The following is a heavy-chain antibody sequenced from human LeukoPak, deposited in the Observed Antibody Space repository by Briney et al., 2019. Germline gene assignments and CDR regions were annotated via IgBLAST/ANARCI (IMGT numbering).Heavy chain of an antibody. CDR2: ISGGSRTI. Sequence: GGSLRLSCAASGFTFSSYGMRWVRTAPGKGLEWLSYISGGSRTIYYAGPVKGRFTISRDNAKNSLYLQMHSLRAEDTAVYYCASGDGTYFYWGQGTLVTVSS. CDR1: GFTFSSYG. V-gene: IGHV3-48*01. D-gene: IGHD1-26*01. J-gene: IGHJ4*02. CDR3: ASGDGTYFY.